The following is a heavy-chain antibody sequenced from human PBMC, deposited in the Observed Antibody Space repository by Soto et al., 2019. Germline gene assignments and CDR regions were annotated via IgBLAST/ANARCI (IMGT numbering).Heavy chain of an antibody. D-gene: IGHD3-22*01. Sequence: SETLSLTCAVYGGSFSGYDCSWIRQPPGKGLEWIGEINHSGSTNYNPSLKSRVTISVDTSKNQFSLKLSSVTAADTALYYCAIGRSRAIVVITLQGGRNWFDPWGQVNLVTVSS. CDR2: INHSGST. J-gene: IGHJ5*02. CDR3: AIGRSRAIVVITLQGGRNWFDP. V-gene: IGHV4-34*01. CDR1: GGSFSGYD.